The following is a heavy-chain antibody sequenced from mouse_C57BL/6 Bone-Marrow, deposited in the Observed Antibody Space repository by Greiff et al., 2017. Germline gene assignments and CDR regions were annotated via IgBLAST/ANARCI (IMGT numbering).Heavy chain of an antibody. CDR1: GYTFTSYW. J-gene: IGHJ2*01. CDR2: IYPGNSDT. CDR3: TITTVVAPYFDY. Sequence: VQLQQSGTVLARPGASVKMSCKTSGYTFTSYWMHWVKQRPGQGLEWIGAIYPGNSDTSYNQKFKGKAKLTAVTSASTAYMELSSLTNEDSAVYYCTITTVVAPYFDYWGQGTTLTVSS. D-gene: IGHD1-1*01. V-gene: IGHV1-5*01.